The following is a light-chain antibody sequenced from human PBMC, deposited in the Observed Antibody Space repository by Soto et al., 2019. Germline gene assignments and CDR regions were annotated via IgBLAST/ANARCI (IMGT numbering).Light chain of an antibody. J-gene: IGKJ4*01. CDR2: GAS. Sequence: EIVMTQSPATLSVSPGERATLSCRASQSVSGNLAWYQQKPGQAPRLLIYGASTRATGIPARFSGSGSGTECTLTISSQQAEDFEVYYCQQYNNWTPLTFGGGTKVEIK. V-gene: IGKV3-15*01. CDR1: QSVSGN. CDR3: QQYNNWTPLT.